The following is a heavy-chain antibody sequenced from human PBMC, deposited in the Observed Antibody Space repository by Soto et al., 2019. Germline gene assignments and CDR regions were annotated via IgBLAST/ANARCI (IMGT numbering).Heavy chain of an antibody. V-gene: IGHV4-31*03. J-gene: IGHJ4*02. CDR1: GGSMSSGGYY. CDR2: VDYSGST. CDR3: AGGVTMVGGVIHTPYFDY. Sequence: QVQLQESGPGLVKPSQTLSLTCTVAGGSMSSGGYYWSWIRQQPGKGVEWLGYVDYSGSTYYNPSLKTRVTISVDTSKNQYSLKLSSVTAADSSVYYCAGGVTMVGGVIHTPYFDYWGQGTLVTVSS. D-gene: IGHD3-10*01.